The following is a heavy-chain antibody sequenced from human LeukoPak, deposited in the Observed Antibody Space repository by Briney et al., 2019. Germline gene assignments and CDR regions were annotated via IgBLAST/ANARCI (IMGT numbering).Heavy chain of an antibody. CDR3: ARQYGSGSYYYRSYYYYMDV. J-gene: IGHJ6*03. CDR2: IYYSGST. Sequence: SETLSLTCTVSGGSISSSSYYWGWIRQPPGKGLEWIGSIYYSGSTYYNPSLKSRVTISLDTSKNQFSLKLSSVTAADTAVYYCARQYGSGSYYYRSYYYYMDVWGKGTTVTISS. D-gene: IGHD3-10*01. CDR1: GGSISSSSYY. V-gene: IGHV4-39*01.